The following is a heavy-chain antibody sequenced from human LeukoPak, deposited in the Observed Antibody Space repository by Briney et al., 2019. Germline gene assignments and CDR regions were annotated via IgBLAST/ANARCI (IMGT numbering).Heavy chain of an antibody. V-gene: IGHV3-33*07. CDR3: ARDSAVAGHFDY. CDR2: IWYDGSNK. D-gene: IGHD6-19*01. J-gene: IGHJ4*02. Sequence: GGSLRLSCAASGFTFSRYSMNWVRQAPGKGLEWVAVIWYDGSNKYYADSVKGRFTISRDNSKNTLYLQMNSLRAEDTAVYYCARDSAVAGHFDYWGQGTLVTVSS. CDR1: GFTFSRYS.